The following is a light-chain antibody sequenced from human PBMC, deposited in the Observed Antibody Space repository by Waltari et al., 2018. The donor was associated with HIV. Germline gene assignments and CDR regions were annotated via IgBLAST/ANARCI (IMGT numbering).Light chain of an antibody. V-gene: IGLV2-11*01. CDR1: SSDVGGYNY. CDR2: DVN. J-gene: IGLJ1*01. Sequence: QSALTQPRSVSGSPGQSVTISCTETSSDVGGYNYVSWYQQHPGKAPKLMMYDVNKRPSGVPDRFSGSKSGNTASLTISGLQAEDEADYYCCSYGGSFFYVFGTGTKVTVL. CDR3: CSYGGSFFYV.